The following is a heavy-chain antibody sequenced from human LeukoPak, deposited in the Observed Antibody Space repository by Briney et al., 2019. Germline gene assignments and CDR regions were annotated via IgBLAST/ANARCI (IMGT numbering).Heavy chain of an antibody. CDR1: GGSFSGYY. J-gene: IGHJ5*02. CDR2: IYTSGST. CDR3: ARVSDYSSTWYGDWFDP. Sequence: MSSETLSLTCAVYGGSFSGYYWSWIRQPAGKGLEWIGRIYTSGSTNYNPSLKSRVTMSVDTSKNQFSLKLSSVTAADTAVYYCARVSDYSSTWYGDWFDPWGQGTLVTVSS. V-gene: IGHV4-59*10. D-gene: IGHD6-13*01.